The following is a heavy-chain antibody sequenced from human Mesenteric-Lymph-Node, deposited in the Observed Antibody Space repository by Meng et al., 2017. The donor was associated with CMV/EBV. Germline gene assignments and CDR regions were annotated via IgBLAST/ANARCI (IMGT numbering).Heavy chain of an antibody. Sequence: GYYIHWVRQAPGQGLEWMGRISPNSGGTNFAQKFQGRVTMTRDTSISTVYMELSRLRSDDTAVYYCARDPGLAATGATYQHYGMDVWGQGTTVTVSS. V-gene: IGHV1-2*06. D-gene: IGHD6-13*01. CDR1: GYY. CDR3: ARDPGLAATGATYQHYGMDV. J-gene: IGHJ6*02. CDR2: ISPNSGGT.